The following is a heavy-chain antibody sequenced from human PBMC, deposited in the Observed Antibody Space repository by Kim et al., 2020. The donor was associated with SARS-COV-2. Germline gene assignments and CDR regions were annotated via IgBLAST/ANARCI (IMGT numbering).Heavy chain of an antibody. J-gene: IGHJ3*02. V-gene: IGHV4-34*01. Sequence: SETLSLTCAVYGGSFSGYYWSWIRQPPGKGLEWIGEINHSGSTNYNPSLKSRVTISVDTSKNQFSLKLSSVTAADTAVYYCARAHISWNWDAFDIWGQGTMITVCS. CDR1: GGSFSGYY. D-gene: IGHD1-7*01. CDR3: ARAHISWNWDAFDI. CDR2: INHSGST.